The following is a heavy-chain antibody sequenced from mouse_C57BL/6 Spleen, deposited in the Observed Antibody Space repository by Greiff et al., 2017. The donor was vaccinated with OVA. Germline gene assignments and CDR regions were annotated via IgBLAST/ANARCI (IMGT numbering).Heavy chain of an antibody. CDR1: GYTFTDYN. J-gene: IGHJ3*01. V-gene: IGHV1-18*01. CDR2: INPNNGGT. Sequence: VQLQQSGPELVKPGASVKIPCTASGYTFTDYNMDWVKQSHGKSLEWIGDINPNNGGTIYNQKFKGKATSTVDKSSSTAYMELRSLTSEDTAVYYCVIKRPLDYYSSWEFADWGQATPVTVSA. D-gene: IGHD1-1*01. CDR3: VIKRPLDYYSSWEFAD.